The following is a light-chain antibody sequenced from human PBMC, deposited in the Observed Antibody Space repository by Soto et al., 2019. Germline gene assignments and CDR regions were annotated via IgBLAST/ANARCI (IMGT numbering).Light chain of an antibody. V-gene: IGKV3-20*01. CDR1: QTISSIY. J-gene: IGKJ5*01. CDR3: QQFGSLPIT. Sequence: EIVLSQSPGTLSLSPGERATLSCRASQTISSIYLAWYQQKPGQAPKLLISGASSRATGIPDRFSGSGSGTDFTLTISRLDPEDFAVYYCQQFGSLPITFGQGTRLEIK. CDR2: GAS.